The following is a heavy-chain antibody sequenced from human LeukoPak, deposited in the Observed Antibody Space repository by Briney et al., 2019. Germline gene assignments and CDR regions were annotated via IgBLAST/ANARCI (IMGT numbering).Heavy chain of an antibody. V-gene: IGHV4-4*02. D-gene: IGHD5/OR15-5a*01. J-gene: IGHJ4*02. CDR1: GGSISSTNW. CDR3: ARDGRSTFDY. Sequence: PSETLSLTCAASGGSISSTNWWSWVRQPPGKGLEWIGEIYHSGSTSYNPSLKNRVTISVDKSKNQFSLKLSSVTAADTAVYYCARDGRSTFDYWGQGTLVTVSS. CDR2: IYHSGST.